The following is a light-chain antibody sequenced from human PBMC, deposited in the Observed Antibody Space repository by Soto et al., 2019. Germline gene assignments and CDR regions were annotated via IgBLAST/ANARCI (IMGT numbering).Light chain of an antibody. CDR2: GAS. CDR1: QSVSNN. V-gene: IGKV3-15*01. CDR3: QQYNNWPPWT. Sequence: EIVMTQSPATLSVSPGERATLSCRASQSVSNNLAWYQQKAGQAPRLLIYGASTRATGIPARFSGSGSGPEFTLTISSLQSEDFAVYYCQQYNNWPPWTFGQGTKVDI. J-gene: IGKJ1*01.